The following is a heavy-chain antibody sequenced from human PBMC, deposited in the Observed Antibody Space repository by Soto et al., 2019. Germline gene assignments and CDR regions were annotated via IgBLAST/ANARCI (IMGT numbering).Heavy chain of an antibody. CDR2: INPNSGGT. CDR3: ARVSQLVLGYYYYGMDV. CDR1: GYTFTGYY. J-gene: IGHJ6*02. D-gene: IGHD6-13*01. V-gene: IGHV1-2*02. Sequence: ASVKVSCKASGYTFTGYYMHWVRQAPGQGLEWMGWINPNSGGTNYAQKFQGRVTMTRDTSISTAYMELSRLGSDDTAVYYCARVSQLVLGYYYYGMDVWGQGTTVTVSS.